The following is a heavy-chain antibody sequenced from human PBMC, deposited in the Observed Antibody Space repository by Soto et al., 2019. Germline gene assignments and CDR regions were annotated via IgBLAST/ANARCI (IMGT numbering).Heavy chain of an antibody. CDR1: GFTFSSYG. J-gene: IGHJ5*02. CDR3: ARDLTTYYYGSGSPLFDP. D-gene: IGHD3-10*01. CDR2: IWYDGSNK. V-gene: IGHV3-33*01. Sequence: GGSLRLSCAASGFTFSSYGMHWVRQAPGKGLEWVAVIWYDGSNKYYADSVKGRFTISRDNSKNTLYLQMNSLRAEDTAVYYCARDLTTYYYGSGSPLFDPWGQGTLVTVSS.